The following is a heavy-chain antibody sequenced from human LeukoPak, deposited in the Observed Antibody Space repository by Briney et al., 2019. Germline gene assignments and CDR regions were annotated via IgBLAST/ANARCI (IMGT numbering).Heavy chain of an antibody. V-gene: IGHV3-53*01. Sequence: GGSLRLSCAASGFTFSSYAMSWVRQAPGKGLEWVSVIYSGGSTYYADSVKGRFTISRDNSKNTLYLQMNSLRAEDTAVYYCARVTPKSKGLVYWGQGTLVTVSS. CDR3: ARVTPKSKGLVY. CDR1: GFTFSSYA. J-gene: IGHJ4*02. D-gene: IGHD3/OR15-3a*01. CDR2: IYSGGST.